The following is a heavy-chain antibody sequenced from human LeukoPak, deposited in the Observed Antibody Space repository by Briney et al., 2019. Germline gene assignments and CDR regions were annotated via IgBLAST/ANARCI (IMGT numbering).Heavy chain of an antibody. CDR3: ARDWSCSGGSCYSEYLQH. CDR2: IFPSGGEI. D-gene: IGHD2-15*01. V-gene: IGHV3-23*01. CDR1: GFTFSTFA. Sequence: GGSLRLSCAASGFTFSTFAMIWVRQPPGKGLEWVSSIFPSGGEIHYADSVRGRFTISRDNSKSTLSLQMNSLRAEDTAVYYCARDWSCSGGSCYSEYLQHWGQGTLVTVSS. J-gene: IGHJ1*01.